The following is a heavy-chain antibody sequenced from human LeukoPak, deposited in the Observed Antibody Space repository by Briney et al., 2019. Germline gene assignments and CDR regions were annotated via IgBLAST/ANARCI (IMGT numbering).Heavy chain of an antibody. V-gene: IGHV3-33*01. CDR1: GFTFSSYG. J-gene: IGHJ4*02. CDR3: ARENNWNGYFDY. CDR2: IWYDGSNK. Sequence: GRSLRLSCAASGFTFSSYGMHWVRQAPGKGLEWVAVIWYDGSNKYYADSVKGLFTISRDNSKNTLYLQMNSLRAEDTAVYYCARENNWNGYFDYWGQGTLVTVSS. D-gene: IGHD1-20*01.